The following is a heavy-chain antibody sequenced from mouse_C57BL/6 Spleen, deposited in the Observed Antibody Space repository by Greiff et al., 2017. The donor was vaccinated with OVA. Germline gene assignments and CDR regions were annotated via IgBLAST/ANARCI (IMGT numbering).Heavy chain of an antibody. V-gene: IGHV1-76*01. Sequence: VKLQESGAELVRPGASVKLSCKASGYTFTDYYINWVKQRPGQGLEWIARIYPGSGNTYYNEKFKGKATLTAEKSSSTAYMQLSSLTSEDSAVYFCARYYGSSYIAMDYWGQGTSVTVSS. CDR3: ARYYGSSYIAMDY. D-gene: IGHD1-1*01. J-gene: IGHJ4*01. CDR1: GYTFTDYY. CDR2: IYPGSGNT.